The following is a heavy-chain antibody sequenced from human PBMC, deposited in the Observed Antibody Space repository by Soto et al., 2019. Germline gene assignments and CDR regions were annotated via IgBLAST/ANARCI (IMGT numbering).Heavy chain of an antibody. CDR2: IYYSGST. D-gene: IGHD5-18*01. CDR1: GGSISRYY. CDR3: ARNGYSYGYYYGMDV. V-gene: IGHV4-59*01. Sequence: SETLSLTCTVSGGSISRYYWSWIRQPPGKGLEWIGYIYYSGSTNYNPSLKSRVTISVDTSKNQFSLKLSSVTAADTAVYYCARNGYSYGYYYGMDVWGQGTXVT. J-gene: IGHJ6*02.